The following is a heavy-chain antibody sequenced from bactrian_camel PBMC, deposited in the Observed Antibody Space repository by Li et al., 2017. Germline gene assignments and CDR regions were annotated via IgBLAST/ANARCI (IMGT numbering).Heavy chain of an antibody. Sequence: HVQLVESGEGSVQAGGSLKLSCVVSGFRYKNICMGWFRQAPGKEREEVATFYTGSDNPYVATSVKGRFTISKDDAKNTLYLQMNSLKPEDTAVYYFAADSPAFGIRGDCPLYPLFGYWGQGTQVTVS. CDR1: GFRYKNIC. J-gene: IGHJ6*01. CDR3: AADSPAFGIRGDCPLYPLFGY. CDR2: FYTGSDNP. V-gene: IGHV3-2*01. D-gene: IGHD2*01.